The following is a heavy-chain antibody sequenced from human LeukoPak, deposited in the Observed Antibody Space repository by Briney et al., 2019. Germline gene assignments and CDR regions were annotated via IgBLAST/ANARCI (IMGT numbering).Heavy chain of an antibody. J-gene: IGHJ4*02. CDR3: AKGIGSSSYYFDY. CDR2: ISGSGGST. V-gene: IGHV3-23*01. D-gene: IGHD2-15*01. CDR1: GFTFSSYA. Sequence: GGSLRLSCAASGFTFSSYAMSWVRQAPGKGLEWVSAISGSGGSTYYADSVKGRLTISRDNSKNTLYLQMNSLRAEDTAVYYCAKGIGSSSYYFDYWGQGTLVTVSS.